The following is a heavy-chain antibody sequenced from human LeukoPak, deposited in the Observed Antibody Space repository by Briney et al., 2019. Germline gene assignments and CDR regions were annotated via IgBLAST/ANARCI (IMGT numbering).Heavy chain of an antibody. V-gene: IGHV3-9*01. CDR3: AKSGGNFDWLLGGYFDY. CDR2: ISRNSGSI. Sequence: LSLTCTVSGGSISGHYWSWIRQPPGKGLEWVSGISRNSGSIDYADSVKGRFTISRDNAKNSLYLQMNSLRPEDTALYFCAKSGGNFDWLLGGYFDYWGQGTLVTVSS. CDR1: GGSISGHY. D-gene: IGHD3-9*01. J-gene: IGHJ4*02.